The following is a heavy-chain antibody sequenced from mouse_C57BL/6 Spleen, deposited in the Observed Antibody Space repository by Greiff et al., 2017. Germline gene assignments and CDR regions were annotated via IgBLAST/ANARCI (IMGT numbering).Heavy chain of an antibody. D-gene: IGHD2-3*01. V-gene: IGHV5-4*01. Sequence: EVKVEESGGGLVKPGGSLKLSCAASGFTFSSYAMSWVRQTPEKRLEWVATISDGGSYTYYPDNVKGRFTISRDNAKNNLYLQMSHLKSEDTAMYYCARDQGYYDYFDYWGQGTTLTVSS. CDR3: ARDQGYYDYFDY. CDR2: ISDGGSYT. CDR1: GFTFSSYA. J-gene: IGHJ2*01.